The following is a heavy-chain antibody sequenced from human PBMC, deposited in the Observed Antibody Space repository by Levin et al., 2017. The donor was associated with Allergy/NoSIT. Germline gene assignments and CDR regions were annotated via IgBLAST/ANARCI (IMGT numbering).Heavy chain of an antibody. V-gene: IGHV1-69*04. CDR3: ARDPSDYYGSGIEKPHDY. CDR2: IIPILGIA. CDR1: GGTFSSYT. D-gene: IGHD3-10*01. J-gene: IGHJ4*02. Sequence: SVKVSCKASGGTFSSYTISWVRQAPGQGLEWMGRIIPILGIANYAQKFQGRVTITADKSTSTAYMELSSLRSEDTAVYYCARDPSDYYGSGIEKPHDYWGQGTLVTVSS.